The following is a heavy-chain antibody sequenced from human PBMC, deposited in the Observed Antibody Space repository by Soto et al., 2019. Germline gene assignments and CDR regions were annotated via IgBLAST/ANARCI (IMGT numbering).Heavy chain of an antibody. CDR3: GRALIPLTTAWYFVP. V-gene: IGHV4-30-4*01. J-gene: IGHJ2*01. CDR2: IFDSGST. Sequence: QVQLQESGPGLVKPSQTLSLTCTVSGGSISGGVYYWSWFRQPPGKGLEWIGYIFDSGSTYYKPSLNSRVTGSVDTSKNQYSLRLSSVTAADTAVYYCGRALIPLTTAWYFVPWGRGTLVTVSS. D-gene: IGHD4-4*01. CDR1: GGSISGGVYY.